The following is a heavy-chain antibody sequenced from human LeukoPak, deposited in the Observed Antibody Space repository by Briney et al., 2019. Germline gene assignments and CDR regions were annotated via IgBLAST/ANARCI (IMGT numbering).Heavy chain of an antibody. CDR2: ISYDGSNK. D-gene: IGHD5-12*01. V-gene: IGHV3-30*18. Sequence: GGSLRLSCAASGFTFSSYGMHWVRQAPGKGLEWVAVISYDGSNKYYADSVKGRLTISRDNSKNTLYLQMNSLRAEDTAVYYCAKVSYSGYEFDYWGQGTLVTVSS. CDR1: GFTFSSYG. CDR3: AKVSYSGYEFDY. J-gene: IGHJ4*02.